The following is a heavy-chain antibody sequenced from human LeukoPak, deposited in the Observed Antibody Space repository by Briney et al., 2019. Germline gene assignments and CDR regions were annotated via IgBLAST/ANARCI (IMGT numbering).Heavy chain of an antibody. CDR3: ARVRGVRPFDY. CDR2: LNHSGST. D-gene: IGHD3-10*01. J-gene: IGHJ4*02. CDR1: GGSISSYY. Sequence: PSETLSLTCTVSGGSISSYYWSWIRQPPGKGLEWIGELNHSGSTNYNPSLKSRVTISVDTSKNQFSLKLSSVTAADTAVYYCARVRGVRPFDYWGQGTLVTVSS. V-gene: IGHV4-34*01.